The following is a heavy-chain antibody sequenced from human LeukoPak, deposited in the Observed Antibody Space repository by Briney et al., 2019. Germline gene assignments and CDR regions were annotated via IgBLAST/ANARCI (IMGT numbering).Heavy chain of an antibody. J-gene: IGHJ4*02. CDR1: GGSFSGYY. V-gene: IGHV4-34*01. Sequence: RPSETLSPTCAVYGGSFSGYYWSWIRQPPGKGLEWIGEINHSGSTNYNPSLKSRVTISVDTSKNQFSLKLSSVTAADTAVYYCALAPFYSNYELYWGQGTLVTVSS. CDR2: INHSGST. CDR3: ALAPFYSNYELY. D-gene: IGHD4-11*01.